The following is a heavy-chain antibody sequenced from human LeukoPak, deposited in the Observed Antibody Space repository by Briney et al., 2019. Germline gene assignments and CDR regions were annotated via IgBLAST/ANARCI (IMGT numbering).Heavy chain of an antibody. Sequence: PGGSLRLSCAASGFTFSSYIMNWVRQAPGKGLEWVSYISGSSSTVYYADSVKGRFTISRDNAKNSLYLQMNSLRDEDTAVYYCARDASDTSAHYYFDYWGQGTLVTVSS. CDR3: ARDASDTSAHYYFDY. CDR2: ISGSSSTV. CDR1: GFTFSSYI. D-gene: IGHD3-22*01. V-gene: IGHV3-48*02. J-gene: IGHJ4*02.